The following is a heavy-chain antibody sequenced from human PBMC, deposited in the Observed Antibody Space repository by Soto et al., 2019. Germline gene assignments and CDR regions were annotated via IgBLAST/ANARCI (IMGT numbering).Heavy chain of an antibody. CDR2: IIPVVGTT. J-gene: IGHJ4*02. D-gene: IGHD2-8*01. Sequence: QVQLVQSGAEVKKPGSSVKVSCKASGDTFTTNSLNWVRQAPGQGLEWMGGIIPVVGTTKYAQKYQDRVTITEDKSTKTDYMELSSLRSDDTAVYYCARGLLYATTYFDYWGQGTPVTVSS. V-gene: IGHV1-69*06. CDR3: ARGLLYATTYFDY. CDR1: GDTFTTNS.